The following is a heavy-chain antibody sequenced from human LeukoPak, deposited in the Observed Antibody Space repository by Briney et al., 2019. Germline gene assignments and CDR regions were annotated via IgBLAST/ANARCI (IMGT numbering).Heavy chain of an antibody. Sequence: GGSLRLSCAASGFTFSNFWMSWVRQAPGKGLEWVANINKDGSGKYYVDSVEGRFTISRDNSKNSLYLQMNSLRADDTAVYYCARDPDYGDPGPLWDYWGQGTLVTVSS. V-gene: IGHV3-7*01. J-gene: IGHJ4*02. D-gene: IGHD4-17*01. CDR3: ARDPDYGDPGPLWDY. CDR2: INKDGSGK. CDR1: GFTFSNFW.